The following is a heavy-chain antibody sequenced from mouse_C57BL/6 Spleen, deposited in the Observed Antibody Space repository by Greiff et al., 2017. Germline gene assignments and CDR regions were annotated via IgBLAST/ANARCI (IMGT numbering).Heavy chain of an antibody. Sequence: QVQLKESGAELVRPGASVKLSCKASGYTFTDYYINWVKQRPGQGLEWIARIYPGSGNTYYNEKFKGKATLTAEKSSSTAYMQLSSLTSEDSAVYFCARGYGFLDYWGQGTTLTVSS. V-gene: IGHV1-76*01. D-gene: IGHD1-1*01. J-gene: IGHJ2*01. CDR2: IYPGSGNT. CDR3: ARGYGFLDY. CDR1: GYTFTDYY.